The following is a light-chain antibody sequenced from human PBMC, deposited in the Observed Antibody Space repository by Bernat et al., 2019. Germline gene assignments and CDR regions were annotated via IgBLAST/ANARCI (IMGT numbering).Light chain of an antibody. J-gene: IGKJ4*01. V-gene: IGKV1-13*02. CDR1: QGISNY. CDR3: QQCNSNLLT. Sequence: IFTITCRTSQGISNYLNWYQQKPGKSPELLIYYATSLASGVPSMFTGIGSGTYFTLTISRLQPDDFATDYFQQCNSNLLTFGGGNKGE. CDR2: YAT.